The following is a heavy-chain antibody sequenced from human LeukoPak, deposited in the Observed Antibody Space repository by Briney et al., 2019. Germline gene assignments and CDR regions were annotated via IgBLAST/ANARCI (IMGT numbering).Heavy chain of an antibody. V-gene: IGHV4-59*01. CDR1: GASISSYY. Sequence: SETLSLTCTVSGASISSYYWSWIRQPPGKGLEWIGYIYSRGSTHYNPYLKSRVTISVDTSKNQFSLKLSSVTAADTAVYYCASGPYPAAGTDHQFDYWGQGTLVTVSS. CDR2: IYSRGST. J-gene: IGHJ4*02. CDR3: ASGPYPAAGTDHQFDY. D-gene: IGHD6-13*01.